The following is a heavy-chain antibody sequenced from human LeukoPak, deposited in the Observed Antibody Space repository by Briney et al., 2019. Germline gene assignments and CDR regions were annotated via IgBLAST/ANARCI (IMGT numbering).Heavy chain of an antibody. CDR3: ARTEYSSGWLDYYYYYMDV. CDR1: GFTFSSYA. J-gene: IGHJ6*03. Sequence: AGGSLRLSCAASGFTFSSYAMSWVRQAPGKGLEWVSAISGSGGSTYYADSVKGRFTISRDNSKNTLYLQMDSLRAEDTAVYYCARTEYSSGWLDYYYYYMDVWGKGTTVTISS. CDR2: ISGSGGST. V-gene: IGHV3-23*01. D-gene: IGHD6-19*01.